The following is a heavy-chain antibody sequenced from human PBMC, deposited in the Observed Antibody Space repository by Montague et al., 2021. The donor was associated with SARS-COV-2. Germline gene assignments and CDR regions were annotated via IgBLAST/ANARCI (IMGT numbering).Heavy chain of an antibody. CDR1: GFTFSSYG. V-gene: IGHV3-30*18. J-gene: IGHJ2*01. CDR3: AKDITVAQTWDWYFDL. CDR2: ISYDGSTK. Sequence: SLRLSCAASGFTFSSYGMHWVRQAPGKGLEWVAVISYDGSTKYYADSVKGRLTISRDNSKNTLYLQMNSLRAEDTAVYYCAKDITVAQTWDWYFDLWGRGTLVTVSS. D-gene: IGHD4-23*01.